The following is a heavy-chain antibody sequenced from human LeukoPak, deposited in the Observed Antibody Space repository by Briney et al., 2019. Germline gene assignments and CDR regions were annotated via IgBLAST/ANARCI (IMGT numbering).Heavy chain of an antibody. CDR2: TYYRSKWYN. V-gene: IGHV6-1*01. Sequence: SQTLSLTCAISGDSVSSNSAAWNWIRQSPSRGLEWLGRTYYRSKWYNDYAVSVKSRITINPDTSKNQFSLQLNSVTPEDTAVCYCARGDYDFWSGFDYYYYMDVWGKGTTVTVSS. D-gene: IGHD3-3*01. J-gene: IGHJ6*03. CDR3: ARGDYDFWSGFDYYYYMDV. CDR1: GDSVSSNSAA.